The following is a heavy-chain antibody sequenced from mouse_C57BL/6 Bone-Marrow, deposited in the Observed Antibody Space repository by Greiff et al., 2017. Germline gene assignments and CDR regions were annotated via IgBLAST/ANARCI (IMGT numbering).Heavy chain of an antibody. CDR1: GYTFTTYP. D-gene: IGHD2-4*01. CDR3: ARGSYDYDGDWYFDV. V-gene: IGHV1-47*01. CDR2: FHPYNDDT. Sequence: VKLMESGAELVKPGASVKMSCKASGYTFTTYPIEWMKQNHGKSLEWIGNFHPYNDDTTYNEKFKGKATLTVEKSSSTVYLELSRLTSDDSAVYYCARGSYDYDGDWYFDVWGTGTTVTGSS. J-gene: IGHJ1*03.